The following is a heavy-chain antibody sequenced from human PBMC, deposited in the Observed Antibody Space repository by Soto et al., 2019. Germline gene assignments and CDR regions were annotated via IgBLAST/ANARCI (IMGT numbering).Heavy chain of an antibody. V-gene: IGHV3-11*01. J-gene: IGHJ4*02. D-gene: IGHD2-2*01. Sequence: PGGSXRLSCASSVFTFIDYYVGLIRQAPGKGRGWVSYLSSSGSTIYYADSVKGRLTISRGNAKNSLYLKMNRMRAQDTAVYYCARDGALGTDLVVVTDGFDYWGQGTLVTVSS. CDR3: ARDGALGTDLVVVTDGFDY. CDR1: VFTFIDYY. CDR2: LSSSGSTI.